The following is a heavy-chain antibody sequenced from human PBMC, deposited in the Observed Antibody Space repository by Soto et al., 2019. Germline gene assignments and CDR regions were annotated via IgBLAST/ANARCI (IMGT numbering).Heavy chain of an antibody. Sequence: QVQLQESGPGLVKPSQTLSLTCTVSGGSITSSGYYWSWIRQHPGEGLEWIGFTSNSGSTSYNPSRKRRVTISVDASSNQFSLNLKSVTAADTAVYYCARGGGSTKVDYWGQGTLVTVSP. CDR1: GGSITSSGYY. J-gene: IGHJ4*02. D-gene: IGHD2-2*01. V-gene: IGHV4-31*03. CDR3: ARGGGSTKVDY. CDR2: TSNSGST.